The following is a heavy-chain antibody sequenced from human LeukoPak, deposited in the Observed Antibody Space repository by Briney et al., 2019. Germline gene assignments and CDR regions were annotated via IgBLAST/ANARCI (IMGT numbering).Heavy chain of an antibody. V-gene: IGHV3-74*01. CDR3: VRDGDDFNFDY. Sequence: GGSLRLSCAASGFTFSNYWMHWVRQAPGKGLVWVSRVKGDGTFTNYADSVYGRFTISRDNAKNTLYLHMHSLRAEDTAVYYCVRDGDDFNFDYWGQGNLVTVSS. CDR1: GFTFSNYW. J-gene: IGHJ4*02. D-gene: IGHD5-24*01. CDR2: VKGDGTFT.